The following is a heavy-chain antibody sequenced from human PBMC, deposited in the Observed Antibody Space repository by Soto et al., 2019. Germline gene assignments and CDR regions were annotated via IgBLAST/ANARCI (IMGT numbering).Heavy chain of an antibody. CDR1: GGSISSGGYY. J-gene: IGHJ4*02. Sequence: PSETLSLTCTVSGGSISSGGYYWSWIRQHPGKGLEWIGYIYYSGSTYYNPSLKSRVTILVDTSKNQFSLKLSSVTAADTAVYYCARDDDYDDAVDYCGQGTLVTVSS. CDR2: IYYSGST. V-gene: IGHV4-30-4*08. D-gene: IGHD4-17*01. CDR3: ARDDDYDDAVDY.